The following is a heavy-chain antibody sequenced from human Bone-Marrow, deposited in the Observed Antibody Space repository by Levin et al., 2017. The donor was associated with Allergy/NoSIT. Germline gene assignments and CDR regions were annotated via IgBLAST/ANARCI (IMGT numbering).Heavy chain of an antibody. J-gene: IGHJ3*02. CDR2: MYYSGST. Sequence: SETLSLTCTVSGASISSYYWSWIRQPPEKGLEWIGYMYYSGSTNYNPALKSRVTMSVDTSKNQFSLKLSSGTAADTAGYYCATITRNTFEIWGQGTMVTVSS. V-gene: IGHV4-59*08. CDR1: GASISSYY. CDR3: ATITRNTFEI. D-gene: IGHD1-20*01.